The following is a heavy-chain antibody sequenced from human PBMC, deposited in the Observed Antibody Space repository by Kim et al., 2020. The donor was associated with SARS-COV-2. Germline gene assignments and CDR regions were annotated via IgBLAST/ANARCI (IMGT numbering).Heavy chain of an antibody. CDR2: IVVGSGNT. Sequence: SVKVSCKASGFTFTSSAVQWVRQARGQRLEWIGWIVVGSGNTNYAQKFQERVTITRDMSTSTAYMELSSLRSEDTAVYYCAADRPSYCSGGSCYLNPSKPQEPSYYYYGMDVWGQGTTVTVSS. J-gene: IGHJ6*02. V-gene: IGHV1-58*01. CDR1: GFTFTSSA. D-gene: IGHD2-15*01. CDR3: AADRPSYCSGGSCYLNPSKPQEPSYYYYGMDV.